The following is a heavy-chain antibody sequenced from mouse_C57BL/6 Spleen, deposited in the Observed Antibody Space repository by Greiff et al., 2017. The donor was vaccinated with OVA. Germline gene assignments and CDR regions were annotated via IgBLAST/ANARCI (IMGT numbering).Heavy chain of an antibody. J-gene: IGHJ2*01. CDR2: IWRGGST. CDR1: GFSFTSYG. V-gene: IGHV2-5*01. CDR3: AKDYFDY. Sequence: VKLMESGPGLVQPSQSLSITCTVSGFSFTSYGVHWVRQSPGKGLEWLGVIWRGGSTDYNAALLSRPSITKDNSKSQVFFKMNSLQADDTAIYYCAKDYFDYWGQGTTLTVSS.